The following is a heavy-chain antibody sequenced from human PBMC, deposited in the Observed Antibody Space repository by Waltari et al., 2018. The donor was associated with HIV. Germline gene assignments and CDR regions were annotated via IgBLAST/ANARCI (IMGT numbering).Heavy chain of an antibody. J-gene: IGHJ4*02. D-gene: IGHD6-19*01. Sequence: EVQLVESGGGLVKPGGSLRLSCAASGFTFSSYSMSWVRQAPGKGLEWVSSISGRSSYIYHADPLEGRFTISRDNAKNSLYLQMNSLRAEDTAVYYCARVTGGWYVDYWGQGTLVTVSS. CDR2: ISGRSSYI. CDR1: GFTFSSYS. V-gene: IGHV3-21*01. CDR3: ARVTGGWYVDY.